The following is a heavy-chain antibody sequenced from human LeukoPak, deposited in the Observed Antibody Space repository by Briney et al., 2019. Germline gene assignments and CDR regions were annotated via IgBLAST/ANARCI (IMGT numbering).Heavy chain of an antibody. CDR1: GFTFSSYE. CDR3: ARTDIGDWGYFDY. CDR2: ISSSGSTI. Sequence: GGSLRLSCAASGFTFSSYEMNWVRQAPGKGREWVSYISSSGSTIYYADSVKVRFTISRDNDKNSMYLQMNRLQAEDTAVYYCARTDIGDWGYFDYWGQGTLVTVSS. V-gene: IGHV3-48*03. D-gene: IGHD5-12*01. J-gene: IGHJ4*02.